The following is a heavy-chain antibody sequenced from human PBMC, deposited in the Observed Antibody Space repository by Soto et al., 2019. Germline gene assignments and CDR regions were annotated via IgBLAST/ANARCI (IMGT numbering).Heavy chain of an antibody. CDR3: AGYCSSTSCYTFYYGMDV. D-gene: IGHD2-2*02. CDR1: GGTFSSYA. Sequence: SVKVSCKASGGTFSSYAINWLRPAPGQGLEWMGGIIPIFGTANYAQKFQGRVTITADESTSTAYMELSSLRSEDTAVYYCAGYCSSTSCYTFYYGMDVWGQGTTVTVSS. CDR2: IIPIFGTA. V-gene: IGHV1-69*13. J-gene: IGHJ6*02.